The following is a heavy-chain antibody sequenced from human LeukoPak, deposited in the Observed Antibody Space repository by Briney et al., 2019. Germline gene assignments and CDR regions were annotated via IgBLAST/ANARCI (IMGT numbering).Heavy chain of an antibody. CDR2: ISSSSSYI. D-gene: IGHD1-26*01. J-gene: IGHJ4*02. Sequence: GGSLRLSCAASGFTFSSYWMNWVRQAPGKGLEWVSSISSSSSYIYYADSVKGRFTISRDNAKNSLYLQMNSLRAEDTAVYYCARAVVGASGDYWGQGTLVTVSS. V-gene: IGHV3-21*01. CDR3: ARAVVGASGDY. CDR1: GFTFSSYW.